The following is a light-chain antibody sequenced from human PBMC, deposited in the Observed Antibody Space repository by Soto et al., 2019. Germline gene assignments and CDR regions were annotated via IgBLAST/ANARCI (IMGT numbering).Light chain of an antibody. CDR3: SSYSISTAYL. CDR1: SSDVGGYDY. CDR2: EVS. Sequence: QSVLTQPASVSGSPGQSITISCTGTSSDVGGYDYVSWYQLHPGKAPKLMIFEVSNRPSGVSYRFSGSKSGNTASLNISGLQAEDEADSFCSSYSISTAYLFGTGTKVTVL. J-gene: IGLJ1*01. V-gene: IGLV2-14*01.